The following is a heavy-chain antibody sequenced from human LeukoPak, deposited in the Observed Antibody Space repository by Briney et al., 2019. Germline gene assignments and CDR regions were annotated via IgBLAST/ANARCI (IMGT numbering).Heavy chain of an antibody. Sequence: GGSLRLSCAASGFTFSSYGMHWVRQAPGKGLEWVAVISYDGSNKYYADSVKGRFTISRDNSKNTLYLQMNSLRAEDTAVYYCAKNGGYSYGFGYWGQGTLVTVSS. V-gene: IGHV3-30*18. D-gene: IGHD5-18*01. CDR3: AKNGGYSYGFGY. CDR2: ISYDGSNK. CDR1: GFTFSSYG. J-gene: IGHJ4*02.